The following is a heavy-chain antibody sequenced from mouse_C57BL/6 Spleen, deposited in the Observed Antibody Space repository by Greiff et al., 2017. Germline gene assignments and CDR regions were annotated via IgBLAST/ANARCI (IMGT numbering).Heavy chain of an antibody. CDR3: ARRDTNRYFDV. V-gene: IGHV1-18*01. Sequence: EVKLMESGPELVKPGASVKIPCKASGYTFTDYNMDWVKQSHGKSLEWIGDINPNNGGTSYNQKIKGKATLTVEKSSSTAYMELRSLTSEDTAVYYCARRDTNRYFDVWGTGTPVTVSS. D-gene: IGHD5-1-1*01. CDR2: INPNNGGT. J-gene: IGHJ1*03. CDR1: GYTFTDYN.